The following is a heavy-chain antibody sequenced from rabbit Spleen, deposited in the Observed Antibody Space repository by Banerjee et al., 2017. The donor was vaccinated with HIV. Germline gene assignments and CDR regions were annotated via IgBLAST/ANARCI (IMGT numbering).Heavy chain of an antibody. V-gene: IGHV1S45*01. CDR2: IYAGSSGST. CDR1: RFSFSSVYW. Sequence: QEQLEESGGDLVKPEGSLTLTCTASRFSFSSVYWICWVRQAPGKGLEWIGCIYAGSSGSTYYASWAKGRFTISKTSSTTVTLQMTSLTAADTATYFCARELYNDDGMDLWGPGTLVTVS. D-gene: IGHD1-1*01. J-gene: IGHJ6*01. CDR3: ARELYNDDGMDL.